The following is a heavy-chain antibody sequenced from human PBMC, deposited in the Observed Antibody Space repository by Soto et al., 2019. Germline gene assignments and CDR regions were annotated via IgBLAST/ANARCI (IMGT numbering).Heavy chain of an antibody. CDR1: GYTFTGYY. J-gene: IGHJ6*04. CDR3: ARYHGSRRYLLSV. D-gene: IGHD3-10*01. Sequence: ASVKVSCKASGYTFTGYYMHWVRQAPGQGLEWMGWINPNSGGTNYAQKFQGWVTMTRDTSISTAYMELSRLRSDDTAVYYCARYHGSRRYLLSVCGKGTTVTVSS. V-gene: IGHV1-2*04. CDR2: INPNSGGT.